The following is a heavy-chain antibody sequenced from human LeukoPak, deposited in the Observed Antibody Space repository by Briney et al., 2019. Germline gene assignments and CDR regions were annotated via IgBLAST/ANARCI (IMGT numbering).Heavy chain of an antibody. CDR3: ARLYCSGGTCYFDY. Sequence: PGGSLRLSCAASGFTFSDYEMNWVRQAPGKGLEWVSSISFRSTYIYYADSVKGRFTISRDNAKKSLYLQMNSLRAEDTAVYYCARLYCSGGTCYFDYWGQGTLVTVSS. D-gene: IGHD2-15*01. J-gene: IGHJ4*02. CDR1: GFTFSDYE. V-gene: IGHV3-21*01. CDR2: ISFRSTYI.